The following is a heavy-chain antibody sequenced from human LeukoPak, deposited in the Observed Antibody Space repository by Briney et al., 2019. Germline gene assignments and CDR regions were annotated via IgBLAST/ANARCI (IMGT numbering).Heavy chain of an antibody. CDR2: IYYSGST. Sequence: SETLSLTCTVSGGSISSSSYYWGWIRQPPGKGLEWTGSIYYSGSTYYNPSLKSRVTISVDTSKNQFSLKLSSVTAADTAVYYCARDNRIAAADDYWGQGTLVTVS. V-gene: IGHV4-39*07. CDR1: GGSISSSSYY. D-gene: IGHD6-13*01. CDR3: ARDNRIAAADDY. J-gene: IGHJ4*02.